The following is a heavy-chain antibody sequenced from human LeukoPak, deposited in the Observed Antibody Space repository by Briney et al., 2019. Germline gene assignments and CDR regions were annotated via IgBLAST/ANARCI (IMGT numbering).Heavy chain of an antibody. CDR1: GYTFTSCG. CDR3: ARERMYYYDSSGYPNPYFDY. J-gene: IGHJ4*02. CDR2: ISAYNGNA. Sequence: ASVTVSCKASGYTFTSCGISWVRQAPGQGLEWMGWISAYNGNANYAQKLQGRVTMTTDTSTSTAYMELRSLRSDDTAVYYCARERMYYYDSSGYPNPYFDYWGQGTLVTVSS. D-gene: IGHD3-22*01. V-gene: IGHV1-18*01.